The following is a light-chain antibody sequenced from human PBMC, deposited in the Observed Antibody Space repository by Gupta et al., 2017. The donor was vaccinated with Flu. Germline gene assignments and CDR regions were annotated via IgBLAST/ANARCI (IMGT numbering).Light chain of an antibody. CDR2: EDN. Sequence: TISCTRSSGNIATKYVQWYQQRPGSAPTTVIYEDNQRPSKVPDRFSGSIDSSSNSASLTISGLKTEDEADYFCQSYDSGNRDVVFGGGTKLTVL. V-gene: IGLV6-57*03. J-gene: IGLJ2*01. CDR3: QSYDSGNRDVV. CDR1: SGNIATKY.